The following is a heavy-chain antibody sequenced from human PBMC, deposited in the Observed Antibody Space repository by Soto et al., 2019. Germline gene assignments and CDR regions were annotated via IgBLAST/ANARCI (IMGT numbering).Heavy chain of an antibody. J-gene: IGHJ6*02. CDR1: GFTFSSYA. CDR3: ARDGPDIVVVPAAIGYYYYGMDV. Sequence: QPVGSLRLSCAASGFTFSSYAMHWVRQAPGKGLEWVAVISYDGSNKYYADSVKGRFTISRDNSKNTLYLQMNSLRAEDTAVYYCARDGPDIVVVPAAIGYYYYGMDVWGQGTTVTVSS. D-gene: IGHD2-2*01. CDR2: ISYDGSNK. V-gene: IGHV3-30-3*01.